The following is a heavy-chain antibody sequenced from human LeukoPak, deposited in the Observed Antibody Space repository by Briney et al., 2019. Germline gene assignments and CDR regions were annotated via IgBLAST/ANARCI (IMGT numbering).Heavy chain of an antibody. CDR1: GFTFSSYS. CDR2: ISSSSSYI. V-gene: IGHV3-21*01. Sequence: GGSLRLSCAASGFTFSSYSMNWVRQAPGKGLEWVSSISSSSSYIYYADSVKGRFTISRDNAKNSLYLQMNSPRAEDTAVYYCARDVREPDHNWFDPWGQGTLVTVSS. D-gene: IGHD1-26*01. J-gene: IGHJ5*02. CDR3: ARDVREPDHNWFDP.